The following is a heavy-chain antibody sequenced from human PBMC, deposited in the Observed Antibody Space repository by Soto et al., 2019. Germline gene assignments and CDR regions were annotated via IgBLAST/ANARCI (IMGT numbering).Heavy chain of an antibody. CDR1: GFTFSDYY. CDR2: ISSSSSYT. CDR3: ARDHHRYSGYDDVGY. V-gene: IGHV3-11*05. Sequence: QVQLVESGGGLVKPGGSLRLSCAASGFTFSDYYISWIRQAPGKGLEWVSYISSSSSYTNYADSVKGRFTISRDNAKNSLYLQMNSLRAEDTAVYYCARDHHRYSGYDDVGYWGQGTLVTVSS. D-gene: IGHD5-12*01. J-gene: IGHJ4*02.